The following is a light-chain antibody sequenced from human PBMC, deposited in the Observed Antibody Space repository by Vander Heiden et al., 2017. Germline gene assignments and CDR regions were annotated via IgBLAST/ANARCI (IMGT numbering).Light chain of an antibody. Sequence: SSELTQPPSMSVSPGQTAVITCSGGHMDKKYASWYLQKAGQSPGLVIYRDSQRPSGIPERFSGSNSGNIATLTISETQSLDEGDYYCQASDSSGVVFGGGTTLTVL. CDR1: HMDKKY. CDR2: RDS. V-gene: IGLV3-1*01. J-gene: IGLJ2*01. CDR3: QASDSSGVV.